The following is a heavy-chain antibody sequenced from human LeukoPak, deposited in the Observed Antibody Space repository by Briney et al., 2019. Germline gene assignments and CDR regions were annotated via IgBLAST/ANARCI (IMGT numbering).Heavy chain of an antibody. Sequence: GGSLRLSCAGSGFIFSDYWMNWVRQAPGKGLEWVSSVSSSGRHMYYADSVKGRFTISRDNAKNSLYLQMNSLRAEDTAVYYCGRVKEASAFDIWGQGTMVTVSS. J-gene: IGHJ3*02. CDR2: VSSSGRHM. CDR3: GRVKEASAFDI. D-gene: IGHD5-12*01. V-gene: IGHV3-21*01. CDR1: GFIFSDYW.